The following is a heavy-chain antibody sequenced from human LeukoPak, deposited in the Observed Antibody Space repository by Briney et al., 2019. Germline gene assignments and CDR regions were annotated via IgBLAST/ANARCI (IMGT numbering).Heavy chain of an antibody. V-gene: IGHV3-33*01. D-gene: IGHD3-22*01. CDR1: GFTFSSYG. Sequence: GGSLRLSCAASGFTFSSYGMHWVRQAPGKGLEWVAVIWYDGSNKYYADSVKGRFTISRDNSKNTLYLQMNSLRAEDTAVYYCAREPYYYDSSGYYPPDAFDIWGQGTMVTVS. CDR3: AREPYYYDSSGYYPPDAFDI. CDR2: IWYDGSNK. J-gene: IGHJ3*02.